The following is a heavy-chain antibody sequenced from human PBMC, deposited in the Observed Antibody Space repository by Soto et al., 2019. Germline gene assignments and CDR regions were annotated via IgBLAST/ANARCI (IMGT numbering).Heavy chain of an antibody. CDR3: ATSLSTTSPDV. V-gene: IGHV6-1*01. D-gene: IGHD2-2*01. CDR1: GASVSSKSAS. Sequence: SQTLSLTCAISGASVSSKSASWNWSRQSPSRGLEWLGRTYYRSKWYNDYAVSVKSRITINPDTSKNQFSLQLNSVTPEETAVYYCATSLSTTSPDVWGQGTTVTVSS. CDR2: TYYRSKWYN. J-gene: IGHJ6*02.